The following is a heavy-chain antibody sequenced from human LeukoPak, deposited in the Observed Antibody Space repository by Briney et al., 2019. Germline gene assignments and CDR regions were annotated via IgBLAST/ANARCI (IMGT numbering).Heavy chain of an antibody. J-gene: IGHJ4*02. CDR2: IYYSGST. D-gene: IGHD6-13*01. Sequence: SETLSLTCTVSGGSISSYYWRWIRQPPGKGLEWIGYIYYSGSTNYNPSLKSRVTISVDTSKNQFSLKLSSVTAADTAVYYCARGTRSSSWRTRYYFDYWGQGTLVTVSS. V-gene: IGHV4-59*01. CDR3: ARGTRSSSWRTRYYFDY. CDR1: GGSISSYY.